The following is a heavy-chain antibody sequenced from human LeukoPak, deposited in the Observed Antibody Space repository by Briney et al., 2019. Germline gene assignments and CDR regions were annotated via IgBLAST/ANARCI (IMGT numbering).Heavy chain of an antibody. Sequence: PSETLSLTCTVSGVSINSSYWRWIRQPPGKRLEWIVYIYYSGSTNSNPSLKSRVTISADTSKNQFSLKLNSVTAADTAVYYCVRGNYDSRGYSNAFDIWGQGAMVTVSS. J-gene: IGHJ3*02. D-gene: IGHD3-22*01. CDR2: IYYSGST. CDR3: VRGNYDSRGYSNAFDI. V-gene: IGHV4-59*01. CDR1: GVSINSSY.